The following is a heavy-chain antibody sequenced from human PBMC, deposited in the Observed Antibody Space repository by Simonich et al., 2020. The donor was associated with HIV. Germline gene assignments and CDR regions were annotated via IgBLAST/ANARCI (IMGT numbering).Heavy chain of an antibody. CDR2: IKHSGTT. V-gene: IGHV4-34*01. J-gene: IGHJ4*02. D-gene: IGHD3-3*02. Sequence: QVRLQQWGAGLLKPSKTLSLNCAVYGGSFSGYNWSWIRQPPGKGLEWIGEIKHSGTTNYNPSLKSRVTISRDTSKNQFSLKLSSVTAADTAIYYCARVIFVTSAGFDYWGQGTLVTVSS. CDR1: GGSFSGYN. CDR3: ARVIFVTSAGFDY.